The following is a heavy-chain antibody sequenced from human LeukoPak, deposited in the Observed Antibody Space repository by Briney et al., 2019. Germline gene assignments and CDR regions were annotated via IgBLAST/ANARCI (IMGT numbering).Heavy chain of an antibody. J-gene: IGHJ5*02. D-gene: IGHD2-2*01. CDR3: AREIRYCSSTSCYPEGNWFDP. Sequence: SEILSLTCTVSGGSISSYYWSWIRQPPGKGLEWIGYIYYSGSANYNPSLKSRVTISVDTSKNQFSLKLSSVTAADTAVYYCAREIRYCSSTSCYPEGNWFDPWGQGTLVTVSS. V-gene: IGHV4-59*01. CDR2: IYYSGSA. CDR1: GGSISSYY.